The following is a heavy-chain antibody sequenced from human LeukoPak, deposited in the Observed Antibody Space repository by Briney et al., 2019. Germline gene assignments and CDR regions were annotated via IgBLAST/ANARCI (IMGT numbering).Heavy chain of an antibody. CDR2: ISNDGGGT. J-gene: IGHJ5*02. Sequence: GGSLRLSCVASGFIFKNYILISVRQAPGKGLERVSAISNDGGGTQYADFVEGRFTISRDNSKNTLFLQMSSLRAEDTALYYCAKGSSGYFADLWGQGTLVTVSS. V-gene: IGHV3-23*01. CDR3: AKGSSGYFADL. CDR1: GFIFKNYI. D-gene: IGHD3-22*01.